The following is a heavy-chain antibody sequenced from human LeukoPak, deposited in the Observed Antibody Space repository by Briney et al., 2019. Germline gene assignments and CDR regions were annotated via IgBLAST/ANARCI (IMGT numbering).Heavy chain of an antibody. CDR3: ATSYSYATW. CDR1: GFTFSDYY. CDR2: ISSGAYTI. D-gene: IGHD3-10*01. J-gene: IGHJ4*02. Sequence: GGSLRLSCAASGFTFSDYYMSWIRQAPEKGLEWISYISSGAYTIYYADSVKGRFTISKDNAKNSLYLQMGSLRAEDTAIYYCATSYSYATWWGQGTLVTVSS. V-gene: IGHV3-11*01.